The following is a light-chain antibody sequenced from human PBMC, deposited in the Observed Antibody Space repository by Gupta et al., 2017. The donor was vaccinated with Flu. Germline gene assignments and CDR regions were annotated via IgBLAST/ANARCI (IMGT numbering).Light chain of an antibody. Sequence: QSVLTQSPSVSGAPGQRVTISCTGSSSNIGAGYAVHWYQQFPGTIPKLLIYDNTYRPSGVPDRFSASKSGSSASLAITGLRAEDEADYFCQSYDNSLSDSVFGGGTKLTVI. J-gene: IGLJ3*02. CDR1: SSNIGAGYA. CDR2: DNT. CDR3: QSYDNSLSDSV. V-gene: IGLV1-40*01.